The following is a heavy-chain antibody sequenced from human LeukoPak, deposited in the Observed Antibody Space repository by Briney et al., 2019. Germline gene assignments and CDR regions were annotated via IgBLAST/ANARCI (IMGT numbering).Heavy chain of an antibody. CDR1: GGSISSSNW. D-gene: IGHD5-18*01. CDR2: IYHSGST. CDR3: ARGRGYSYGYSSWFDP. V-gene: IGHV4-4*02. J-gene: IGHJ5*02. Sequence: SETLSLTCAVSGGSISSSNWWSWVRPPPGKGLEWIGEIYHSGSTNYNPSLKSRVTISVDTSKNQFSLKLSSVTAADTAVYYCARGRGYSYGYSSWFDPWGQGTLVTVSS.